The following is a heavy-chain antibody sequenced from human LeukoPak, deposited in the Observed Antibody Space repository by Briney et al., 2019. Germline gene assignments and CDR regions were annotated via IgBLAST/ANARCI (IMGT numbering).Heavy chain of an antibody. CDR1: RYTFTSYD. CDR2: MNPNNGNI. CDR3: ARVLGYCSGGRCSHFDY. D-gene: IGHD2-15*01. V-gene: IGHV1-8*01. J-gene: IGHJ4*02. Sequence: ASVKVSCKASRYTFTSYDINWVRQATGQGLEWMGWMNPNNGNIGYAQKFQGRVTMTRNTSISTAYMELSSLRSEDTAVYYCARVLGYCSGGRCSHFDYWGQGALVTVSS.